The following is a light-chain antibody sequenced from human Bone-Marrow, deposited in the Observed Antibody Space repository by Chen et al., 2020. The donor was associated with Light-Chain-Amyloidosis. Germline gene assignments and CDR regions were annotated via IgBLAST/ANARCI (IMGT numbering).Light chain of an antibody. J-gene: IGLJ2*01. CDR2: RDT. CDR3: QSADSSGTYEVI. V-gene: IGLV3-25*03. CDR1: DLPTKY. Sequence: SYELTQPPSASVSPGQPARITCSGDDLPTKYAYWYQQQPGQAPVLVIHRDTKRPSGISERFSGSSSGTTATLTISGVQAEDEADYHCQSADSSGTYEVIFGGGTKLTVL.